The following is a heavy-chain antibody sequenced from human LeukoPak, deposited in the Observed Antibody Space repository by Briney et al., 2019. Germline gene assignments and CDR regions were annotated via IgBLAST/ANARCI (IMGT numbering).Heavy chain of an antibody. CDR3: AGGHSSVTYDSSGYDLDY. V-gene: IGHV1-69*02. J-gene: IGHJ4*02. CDR1: GGTFSSYT. CDR2: IIPILGIA. Sequence: SVKVSCKASGGTFSSYTISWVRQAPGQGFEWMGRIIPILGIANYAQKFQGRVTITADKSTSTAYMELSSLRSEDTAVYYCAGGHSSVTYDSSGYDLDYWGQGTLVTVSS. D-gene: IGHD3-22*01.